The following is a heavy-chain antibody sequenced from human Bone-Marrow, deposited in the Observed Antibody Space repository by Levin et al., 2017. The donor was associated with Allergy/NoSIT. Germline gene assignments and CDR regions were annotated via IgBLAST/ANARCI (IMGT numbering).Heavy chain of an antibody. CDR2: IYSGGST. V-gene: IGHV3-66*01. D-gene: IGHD5-18*01. Sequence: GESLKISCAASGFSVITNSMSWVRQAPGKGLEWVSVIYSGGSTYSADSVKGRFTISRDSSENTLYLQMNSLTADDTAVYYCARGSGFSYGSFYYYMDVWGKGTTVTVSS. CDR1: GFSVITNS. CDR3: ARGSGFSYGSFYYYMDV. J-gene: IGHJ6*03.